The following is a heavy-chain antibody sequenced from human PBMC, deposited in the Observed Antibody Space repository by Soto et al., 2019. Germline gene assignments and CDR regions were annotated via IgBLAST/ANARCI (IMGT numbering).Heavy chain of an antibody. D-gene: IGHD6-19*01. J-gene: IGHJ4*02. CDR3: AKDRGSSGWRVNRAFDY. CDR1: GFTFSSYA. V-gene: IGHV3-23*01. CDR2: ISGSGGST. Sequence: GGSLRLSCAASGFTFSSYAMSWVRQAPGKGLEWVSAISGSGGSTYYADSVKGRFTISRDNSKNTLYLQMNSLRAEDTAVYYCAKDRGSSGWRVNRAFDYWGQGTLVTVSS.